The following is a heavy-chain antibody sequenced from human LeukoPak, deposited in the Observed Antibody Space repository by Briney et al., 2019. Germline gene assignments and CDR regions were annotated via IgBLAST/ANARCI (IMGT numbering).Heavy chain of an antibody. CDR3: ARDQAPGPSLMVQLWVRSDAFDI. CDR2: ISSSSSYI. J-gene: IGHJ3*02. V-gene: IGHV3-21*01. D-gene: IGHD5-18*01. Sequence: KSGGSLRLSCAASGFTFSSYSMNWVRQAPGKRLEWVSSISSSSSYIYYADSVKCRFTISRDNAKNSLYLQMNSLRAEDTAVYYCARDQAPGPSLMVQLWVRSDAFDIWGQGTMVTVSS. CDR1: GFTFSSYS.